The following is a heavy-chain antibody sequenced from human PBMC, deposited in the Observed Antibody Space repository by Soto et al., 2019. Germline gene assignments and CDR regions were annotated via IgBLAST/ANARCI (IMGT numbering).Heavy chain of an antibody. J-gene: IGHJ4*02. CDR3: ARGVVAVVVAATHAFDY. CDR2: IYYSGST. Sequence: PSETLSLTCTVSGGSISSGGYYWSWIRQHPGKGLEWIGYIYYSGSTYYNPSLKSRVTISVDTSKNQFSLKLSSVTAADTAVYYCARGVVAVVVAATHAFDYWGQGTLVTVSS. CDR1: GGSISSGGYY. V-gene: IGHV4-31*03. D-gene: IGHD2-15*01.